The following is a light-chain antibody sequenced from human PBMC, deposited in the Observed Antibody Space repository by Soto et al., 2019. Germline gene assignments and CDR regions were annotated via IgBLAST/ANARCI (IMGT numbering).Light chain of an antibody. Sequence: EIVLTQSPGTLSLSPGDRTTLSCRASQSVSSYLAWYQQKPGQSPRLLIYDASNRATGIPARFSGSGSRTDFTLTISSLEPEDFAVYYCQQRSNWPWTFGQGTKVDIK. CDR2: DAS. CDR1: QSVSSY. J-gene: IGKJ1*01. CDR3: QQRSNWPWT. V-gene: IGKV3-11*01.